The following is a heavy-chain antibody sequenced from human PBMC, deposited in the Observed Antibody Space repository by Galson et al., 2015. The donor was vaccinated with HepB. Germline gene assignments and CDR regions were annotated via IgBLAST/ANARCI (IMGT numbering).Heavy chain of an antibody. CDR1: GYTFTSYG. CDR3: ARDAPVGYGGSWGWDFGL. CDR2: ISAYNGNT. D-gene: IGHD2-15*01. Sequence: SVKVSCKASGYTFTSYGISWVRQAPGQGLEWMGWISAYNGNTNYAQKLQGRVTMTTDTSTSTAYMELRSLRSDDTAVYYCARDAPVGYGGSWGWDFGLWGRGTLVTVSS. J-gene: IGHJ2*01. V-gene: IGHV1-18*01.